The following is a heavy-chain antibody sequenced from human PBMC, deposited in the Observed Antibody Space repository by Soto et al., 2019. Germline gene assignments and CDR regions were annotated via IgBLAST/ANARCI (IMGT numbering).Heavy chain of an antibody. CDR2: IYYSGST. Sequence: SETLSLTCTVSGGSISRYYWSWIRQPPGRGLGWIGYIYYSGSTNYNPSLKSRVTISVDTSKNQFSLKLSSVTAADTAVYYCARGYRTVVVVAATPPNWYFDLWGRGTLVTVSS. CDR1: GGSISRYY. D-gene: IGHD2-15*01. CDR3: ARGYRTVVVVAATPPNWYFDL. V-gene: IGHV4-59*01. J-gene: IGHJ2*01.